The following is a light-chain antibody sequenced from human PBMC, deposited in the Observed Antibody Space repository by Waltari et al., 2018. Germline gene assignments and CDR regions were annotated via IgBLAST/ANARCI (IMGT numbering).Light chain of an antibody. V-gene: IGKV3-20*01. CDR1: QSPSSSY. CDR2: GSS. Sequence: SCRASQSPSSSYLALYQQKPGQPPRLLIYGSSKRATGIPDRFSGSWSGTDFTLTITRVEPEDFAIYYCQQYARSLTFGGGTKVEIK. J-gene: IGKJ4*01. CDR3: QQYARSLT.